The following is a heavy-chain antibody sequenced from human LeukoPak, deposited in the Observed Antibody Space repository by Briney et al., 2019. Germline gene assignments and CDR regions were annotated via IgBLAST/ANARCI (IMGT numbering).Heavy chain of an antibody. CDR2: ISGSGGST. J-gene: IGHJ5*02. CDR1: GFTLSSYA. V-gene: IGHV3-23*01. D-gene: IGHD1-7*01. Sequence: PGGSLRLSCAASGFTLSSYAMTWVRQAPGKGLEWVSAISGSGGSTYYADSVKGRFTISRDNSKNTLYVQMNSLRAEDTAVYYCAKTRYNWNYWFDPWGQGTLVTVSS. CDR3: AKTRYNWNYWFDP.